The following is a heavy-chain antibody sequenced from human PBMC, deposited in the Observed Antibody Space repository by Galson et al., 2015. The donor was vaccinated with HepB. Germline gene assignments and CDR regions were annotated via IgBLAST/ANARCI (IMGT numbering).Heavy chain of an antibody. Sequence: ETLSLTCTVSGGSISSYYWSWIRQPPGKGLEWIGYIYYSGSTNYNPSLKSRVTISVDTSKNQFSLKLSSVTAADTAVYYCARVPYSSGWYPSDDAFDIWGQGTMVTVSS. J-gene: IGHJ3*02. CDR2: IYYSGST. CDR1: GGSISSYY. CDR3: ARVPYSSGWYPSDDAFDI. D-gene: IGHD6-19*01. V-gene: IGHV4-59*01.